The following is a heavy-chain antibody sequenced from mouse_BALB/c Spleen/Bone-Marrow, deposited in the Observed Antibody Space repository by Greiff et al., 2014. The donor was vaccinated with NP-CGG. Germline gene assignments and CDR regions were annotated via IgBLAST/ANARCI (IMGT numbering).Heavy chain of an antibody. CDR2: IYPGNSDT. D-gene: IGHD5-1*01. CDR3: THEYDYYAMNY. V-gene: IGHV1-5*01. J-gene: IGHJ4*01. Sequence: EVQLVESGTVLARPGASVKMSCKASGYTFTSYWMHWVKQRPGQGLEWIGVIYPGNSDTSYNQKFKGKAKLTAVTSTSTAYMELSSLTNEDSAVYYCTHEYDYYAMNYWGQGTSVTVSS. CDR1: GYTFTSYW.